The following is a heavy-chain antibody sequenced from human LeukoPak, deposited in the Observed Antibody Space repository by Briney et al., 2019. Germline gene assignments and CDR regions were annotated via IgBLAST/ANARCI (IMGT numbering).Heavy chain of an antibody. CDR1: GGSFSGYY. D-gene: IGHD6-13*01. CDR2: INHSGST. CDR3: ARGDSSSWYKYYFDY. Sequence: SETLSLTCAVYGGSFSGYYWSWIRQPPGKGLEWIGEINHSGSTNYNPSLKSRVTISVDTSKNQFSLKLSSVTAADTAVYYCARGDSSSWYKYYFDYWGQGTLVTVSS. V-gene: IGHV4-34*01. J-gene: IGHJ4*02.